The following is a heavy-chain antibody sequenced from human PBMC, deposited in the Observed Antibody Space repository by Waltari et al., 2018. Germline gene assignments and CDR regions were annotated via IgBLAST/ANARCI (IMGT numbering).Heavy chain of an antibody. V-gene: IGHV3-53*01. CDR3: ARDDCSGWYGWFDP. CDR1: GFTVSSND. D-gene: IGHD6-19*01. J-gene: IGHJ5*02. CDR2: IYSGGST. Sequence: EVQLVESGGGLIKPGGSLRLSCAASGFTVSSNDMSWVRQAPGKGLGWVSVIYSGGSTSYADSLKGRVTMSRDSSKSTLYLQMSSLRAEDTAVYYCARDDCSGWYGWFDPWGQGTLVTVSS.